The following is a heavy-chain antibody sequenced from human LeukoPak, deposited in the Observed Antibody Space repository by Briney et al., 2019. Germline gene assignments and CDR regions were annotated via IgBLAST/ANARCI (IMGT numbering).Heavy chain of an antibody. CDR3: AADFVGYCSGGSCDPLAEYFQH. CDR2: IVVGSGNT. CDR1: GFTFTSSA. Sequence: SVKVSCKASGFTFTSSAVQWVRQARGQRLEWIGWIVVGSGNTNYAQKFQERVTITRDMSTSTAYMELSSLRSEDTAVYYCAADFVGYCSGGSCDPLAEYFQHWGQGTLVTVSS. D-gene: IGHD2-15*01. J-gene: IGHJ1*01. V-gene: IGHV1-58*01.